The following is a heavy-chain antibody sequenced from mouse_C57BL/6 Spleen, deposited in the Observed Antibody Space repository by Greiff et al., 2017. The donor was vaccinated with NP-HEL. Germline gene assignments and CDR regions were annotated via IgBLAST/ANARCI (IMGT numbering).Heavy chain of an antibody. V-gene: IGHV1-54*01. Sequence: VQLQQSGAELVRPGTSVKVSCKASGYAFTNYLIEWVKQRPGQGLEWIGVINPGSGGTNYNETFKGTATLTADKSSSTAYMQLSSLTSEDSAVYFCARGGSYWYFEVWGTGTTVTVSS. J-gene: IGHJ1*03. D-gene: IGHD1-1*01. CDR1: GYAFTNYL. CDR3: ARGGSYWYFEV. CDR2: INPGSGGT.